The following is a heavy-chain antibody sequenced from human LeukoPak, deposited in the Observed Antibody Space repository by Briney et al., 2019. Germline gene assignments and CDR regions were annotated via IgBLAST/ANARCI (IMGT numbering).Heavy chain of an antibody. CDR3: ARQFTPRGTCNGMDV. Sequence: SETLSLTCTVSGGSISSYYWSWIRQPPGKGLEWIGYIYYSGSTNYNPSLKSRVTISVDTSKNQFSLKLSSVTAADTAVYYCARQFTPRGTCNGMDVWGQGTTVTVSS. CDR2: IYYSGST. V-gene: IGHV4-59*08. J-gene: IGHJ6*02. CDR1: GGSISSYY. D-gene: IGHD2-15*01.